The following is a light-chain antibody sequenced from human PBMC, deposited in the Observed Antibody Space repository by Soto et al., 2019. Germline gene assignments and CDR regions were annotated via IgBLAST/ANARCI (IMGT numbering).Light chain of an antibody. CDR2: DAS. Sequence: EIVLTQSPATLSLSPGERATLSCRASQSVSSYLAWYQQKPGQAPRLLIYDASNRATGIPARFSGSGSGTDFTLTISSLEPEDFAVYYCQQRSHWPPYTFGQGTKLDIK. CDR1: QSVSSY. J-gene: IGKJ2*01. CDR3: QQRSHWPPYT. V-gene: IGKV3-11*01.